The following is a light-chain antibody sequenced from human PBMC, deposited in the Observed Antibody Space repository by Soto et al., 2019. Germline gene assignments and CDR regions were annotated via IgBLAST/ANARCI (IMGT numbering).Light chain of an antibody. J-gene: IGKJ1*01. CDR2: DAS. CDR3: HQYNSYSRT. Sequence: DIQMTQSPSTLSASVGDRVTITCRASQSLSGWLAWYQQKPGKAPKLLIFDASSLERGVPSMFSGSGSGTEFTLTISTLQPDDFATYYCHQYNSYSRTFGQGTKVEI. V-gene: IGKV1-5*01. CDR1: QSLSGW.